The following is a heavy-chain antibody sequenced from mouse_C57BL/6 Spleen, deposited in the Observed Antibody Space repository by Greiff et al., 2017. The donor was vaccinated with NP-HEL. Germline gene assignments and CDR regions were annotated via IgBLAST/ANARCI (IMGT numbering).Heavy chain of an antibody. CDR1: GFNFKDYY. J-gene: IGHJ3*01. V-gene: IGHV14-2*01. CDR2: IDPEDGET. CDR3: ALTGEFAY. Sequence: VQLQQSGAELVKPGASVKLSCTASGFNFKDYYMHWVKQRPEQGLEWIGRIDPEDGETKYAPKFPGTATITADTSSNTAYLQLSSLTSEDTAVYYWALTGEFAYWGQVTLVTVSA. D-gene: IGHD4-1*01.